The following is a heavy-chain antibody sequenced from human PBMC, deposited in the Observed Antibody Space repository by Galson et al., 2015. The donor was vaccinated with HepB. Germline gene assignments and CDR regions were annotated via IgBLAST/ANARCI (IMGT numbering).Heavy chain of an antibody. CDR3: ARCCDYVWEHNWFDP. D-gene: IGHD3-16*01. V-gene: IGHV3-20*04. J-gene: IGHJ5*02. CDR2: INWSGSST. Sequence: SLRLSCAASGFTFDDYGMSWVRQAPGKGLEWISNINWSGSSTSYADSVKGRFTISRDNAQNSLYLQMNSLRAEDTALYYCARCCDYVWEHNWFDPWGQGTLVSVSS. CDR1: GFTFDDYG.